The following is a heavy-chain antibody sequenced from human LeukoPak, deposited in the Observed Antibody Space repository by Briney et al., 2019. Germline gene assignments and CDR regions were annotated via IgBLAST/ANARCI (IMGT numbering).Heavy chain of an antibody. CDR3: ARDRGSSGWFDY. Sequence: SQTLSLTCTVSGDPFSSGSFYWSWIRQPAGKGLEWIGHIYTSGSTNYNPSLKSRVTISVDTSKNQFSLNLSSVTAADTAVYYCARDRGSSGWFDYWGQGTLATVSS. J-gene: IGHJ4*02. CDR1: GDPFSSGSFY. D-gene: IGHD6-19*01. CDR2: IYTSGST. V-gene: IGHV4-61*09.